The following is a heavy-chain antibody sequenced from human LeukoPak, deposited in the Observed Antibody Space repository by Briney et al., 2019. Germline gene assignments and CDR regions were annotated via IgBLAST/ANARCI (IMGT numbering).Heavy chain of an antibody. Sequence: GGSLRLSCATSGFTFSSYAMSWVRQAPGKGLEWVSAISGSGGSTYYADSVKGRFTISRDNSKNTLYLQMNSLRAEDTAVYYCARDLRGYSYGHWYFDLWGRGTLVTVSS. CDR3: ARDLRGYSYGHWYFDL. V-gene: IGHV3-23*01. CDR1: GFTFSSYA. CDR2: ISGSGGST. D-gene: IGHD5-18*01. J-gene: IGHJ2*01.